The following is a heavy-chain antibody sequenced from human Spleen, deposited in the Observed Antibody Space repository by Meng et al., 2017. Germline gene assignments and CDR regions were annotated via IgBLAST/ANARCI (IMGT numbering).Heavy chain of an antibody. CDR1: GGSISSSSYY. CDR2: IYYSGST. CDR3: ASQYYYDSSGPISPYFDY. Sequence: SETLSLTCTVSGGSISSSSYYWGWIRQPPGKGLEWIGSIYYSGSTYYNPSLKSRVTISVDTSKNQFSLKLSSVTAADTAVYYCASQYYYDSSGPISPYFDYWGQGTLVTVSS. V-gene: IGHV4-39*07. J-gene: IGHJ4*02. D-gene: IGHD3-22*01.